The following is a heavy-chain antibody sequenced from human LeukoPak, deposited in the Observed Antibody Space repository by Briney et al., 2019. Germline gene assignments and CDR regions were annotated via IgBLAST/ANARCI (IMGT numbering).Heavy chain of an antibody. CDR2: ISGSGGST. Sequence: GGSLRLSCAASGFTFSSYAMSWVRQAPGKGLEWVSAISGSGGSTYYADSAKGRFTISRDNSKNTLYLQMNSLRAEDTAVYYCAILAVAGTFYDYWGQGTLVTVSS. CDR3: AILAVAGTFYDY. CDR1: GFTFSSYA. V-gene: IGHV3-23*01. D-gene: IGHD6-19*01. J-gene: IGHJ4*02.